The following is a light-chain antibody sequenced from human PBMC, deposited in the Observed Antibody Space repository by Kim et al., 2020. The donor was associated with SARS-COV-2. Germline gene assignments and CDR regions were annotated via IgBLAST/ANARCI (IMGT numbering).Light chain of an antibody. CDR1: LSVSTTY. CDR2: STS. CDR3: QQYGTSPFT. Sequence: SPGERATLSGRASLSVSTTYLAWYQQKPGQSPRLLIYSTSSRATGIPDRFSGSGSGTDFTLTISRLEPEDFAVYYSQQYGTSPFTFGPGTKVDIK. J-gene: IGKJ3*01. V-gene: IGKV3-20*01.